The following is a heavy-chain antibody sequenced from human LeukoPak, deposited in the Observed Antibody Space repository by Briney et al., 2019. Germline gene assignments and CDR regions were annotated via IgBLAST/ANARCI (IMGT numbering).Heavy chain of an antibody. CDR1: GYTFSGYY. CDR3: ARIGGSGYTYGTFDY. Sequence: ASVKVSCKASGYTFSGYYMHWVRQAPGQGLEWMGWINANSGGINYAQRFQGRVTMTRDTSISTAYMELNRLTSDDTAVYYCARIGGSGYTYGTFDYWGQGTLVTVSS. D-gene: IGHD5-18*01. CDR2: INANSGGI. V-gene: IGHV1-2*02. J-gene: IGHJ4*02.